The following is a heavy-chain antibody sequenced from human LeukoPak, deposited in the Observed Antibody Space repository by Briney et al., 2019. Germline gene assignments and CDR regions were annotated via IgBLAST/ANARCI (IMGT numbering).Heavy chain of an antibody. Sequence: GRSLRLSCAASGFTFSSYGMHWVRQAPGKGLEWVAVISYDGSNKYYADSVKGRFTISRDNSKNTLYLQMNSLRAEGTAVYYCAKIPSLDYHDYWGQGTLVTVSS. V-gene: IGHV3-30*18. CDR3: AKIPSLDYHDY. CDR2: ISYDGSNK. J-gene: IGHJ4*02. D-gene: IGHD2-21*01. CDR1: GFTFSSYG.